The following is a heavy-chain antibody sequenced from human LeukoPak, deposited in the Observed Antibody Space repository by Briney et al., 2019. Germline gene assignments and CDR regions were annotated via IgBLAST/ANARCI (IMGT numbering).Heavy chain of an antibody. D-gene: IGHD2-15*01. Sequence: ASVKVSCKVSGYTLTELSMHWVRQAPGKGLEWMGGFDPEDGETIYAQKFQGRVTMTEDTSTDTAYMELSSLRSEDTAVYYCATDSRSRYCSGGSCFDHENWFDPWGQGTLVTVSS. CDR2: FDPEDGET. V-gene: IGHV1-24*01. J-gene: IGHJ5*02. CDR1: GYTLTELS. CDR3: ATDSRSRYCSGGSCFDHENWFDP.